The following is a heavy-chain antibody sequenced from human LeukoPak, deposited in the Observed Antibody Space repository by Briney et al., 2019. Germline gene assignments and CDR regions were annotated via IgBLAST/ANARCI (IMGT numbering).Heavy chain of an antibody. Sequence: GGSLRLSCAASGFIFSNDAMRWVRQAPGKGLEWVAFIWFDGSNKHYADSVKGRFTISRDNSEDTLYLQMNSLRAEDTAVYYCVRDPSGSGFAFDSWGQGALVTVSS. CDR1: GFIFSNDA. CDR2: IWFDGSNK. D-gene: IGHD1-1*01. CDR3: VRDPSGSGFAFDS. V-gene: IGHV3-33*01. J-gene: IGHJ4*02.